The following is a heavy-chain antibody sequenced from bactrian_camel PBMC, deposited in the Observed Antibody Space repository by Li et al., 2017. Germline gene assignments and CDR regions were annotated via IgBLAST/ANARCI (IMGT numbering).Heavy chain of an antibody. CDR3: AADPACRTCSGYRCDLPQTSPY. J-gene: IGHJ4*01. CDR2: IDRQGSI. V-gene: IGHV3S53*01. D-gene: IGHD2*01. CDR1: GDGYSSYC. Sequence: QVQLVESGGGLVQTGGSLRLSCAASGDGYSSYCMGWFRQAPGMEREGVAAIDRQGSIDYADSVKGRFTISKDNAKNTLYLYMNNLKSEDAGIYFCAADPACRTCSGYRCDLPQTSPYWGQGTQVTVS.